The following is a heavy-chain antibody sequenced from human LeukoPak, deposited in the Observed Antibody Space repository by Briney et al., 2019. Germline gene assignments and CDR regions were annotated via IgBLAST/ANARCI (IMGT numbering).Heavy chain of an antibody. J-gene: IGHJ4*02. CDR3: AKGSGYDSSGYFPFDY. V-gene: IGHV3-23*01. Sequence: GGSLRLSCAASGFTFSSYAMSWVRQAPGKGLEWVSAISGSGGSTYYADSVKGRFTISRDNSKNTLYLQMNSLRAEDTAVYYCAKGSGYDSSGYFPFDYWGQGTLVTVSS. CDR1: GFTFSSYA. CDR2: ISGSGGST. D-gene: IGHD3-22*01.